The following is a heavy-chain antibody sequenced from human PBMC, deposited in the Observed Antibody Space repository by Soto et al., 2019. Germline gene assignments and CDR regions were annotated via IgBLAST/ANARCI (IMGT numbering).Heavy chain of an antibody. CDR3: AKDVTFRAATVQIDY. V-gene: IGHV3-30*18. CDR1: GFTFSNYG. Sequence: PGGSLRLSCAASGFTFSNYGMHWVRQAPGKGLEWVAVISYDGSNKYYADSVKGRFTISRDNSKNTLYLQMNSLRAEDTAVYYCAKDVTFRAATVQIDYWGQGTLVTVSS. J-gene: IGHJ4*02. D-gene: IGHD2-15*01. CDR2: ISYDGSNK.